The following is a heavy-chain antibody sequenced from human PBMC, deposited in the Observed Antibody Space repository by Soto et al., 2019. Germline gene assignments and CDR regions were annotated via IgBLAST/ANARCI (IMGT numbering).Heavy chain of an antibody. J-gene: IGHJ2*01. Sequence: EVQLVESGGGLVQPGGSLRLSCAASGFTVSSNYMSWVRQAPGKGLEWVSVIYSGGSTYYADSVKGRFTISRDNSKNTLYLQMNSLRAEDTAVYYCARDLWSVDFWSGYYSWYFDLWGRGTLVTVSS. CDR2: IYSGGST. CDR1: GFTVSSNY. CDR3: ARDLWSVDFWSGYYSWYFDL. V-gene: IGHV3-66*01. D-gene: IGHD3-3*01.